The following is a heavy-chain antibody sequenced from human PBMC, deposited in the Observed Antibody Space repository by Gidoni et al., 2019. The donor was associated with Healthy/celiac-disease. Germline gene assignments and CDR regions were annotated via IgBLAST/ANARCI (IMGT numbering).Heavy chain of an antibody. V-gene: IGHV3-53*01. CDR3: ARDLDDSSSGTPKMDV. Sequence: EVQLVESGGGLITPGGSLRLSCAASGFTVSSNYMSWVRQAPGKGLEWVSVSYSGGSTYYADSVKGRFTISRDNSKNTLYLQMNSLRAEDTAVYYCARDLDDSSSGTPKMDVWGQGTTVTVSS. D-gene: IGHD6-6*01. CDR1: GFTVSSNY. CDR2: SYSGGST. J-gene: IGHJ6*02.